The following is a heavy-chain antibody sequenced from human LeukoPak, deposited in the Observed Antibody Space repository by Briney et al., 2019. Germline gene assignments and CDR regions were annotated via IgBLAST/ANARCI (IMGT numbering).Heavy chain of an antibody. J-gene: IGHJ4*02. D-gene: IGHD3-22*01. Sequence: EASVKVSCKASGGTFSSYAISWVRQAPGQGLEWMGGIIPIFGTANYAQKFQGRVTITADKSTSTAYMELSSLRSEDTAVYYCARDLRGGYYYDSSGYLDYWGQGTLVTVSS. V-gene: IGHV1-69*06. CDR3: ARDLRGGYYYDSSGYLDY. CDR1: GGTFSSYA. CDR2: IIPIFGTA.